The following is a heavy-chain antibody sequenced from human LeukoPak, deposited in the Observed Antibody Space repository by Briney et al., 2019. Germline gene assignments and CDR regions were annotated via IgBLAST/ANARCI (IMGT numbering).Heavy chain of an antibody. V-gene: IGHV1-18*04. J-gene: IGHJ3*02. CDR3: ARDLANYDFWSGYDAFDI. D-gene: IGHD3-3*01. CDR2: ISAYNGNT. Sequence: ASVKVSCKASGYTFTGYYMHWVRQAPGQGLEWMGWISAYNGNTNYAQKLQGRVTMTTDTSTSTAYMELRSLRSDDTAVYYCARDLANYDFWSGYDAFDIWGQGTMVTVSS. CDR1: GYTFTGYY.